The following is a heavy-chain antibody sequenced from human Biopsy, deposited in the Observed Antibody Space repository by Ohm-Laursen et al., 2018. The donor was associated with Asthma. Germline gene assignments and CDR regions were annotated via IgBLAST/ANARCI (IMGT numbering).Heavy chain of an antibody. CDR1: GYTFTSYY. CDR2: INPSTGDT. CDR3: ARGPEYVRSSGALDY. V-gene: IGHV1-46*01. Sequence: SVKVSCNASGYTFTSYYIHWVRQAPGQGLEWVGIINPSTGDTSYAQKFLGRVTVTRNTSTSTAYMELSSLSSEDTALYYCARGPEYVRSSGALDYWGQGTLVTVSS. D-gene: IGHD2-2*01. J-gene: IGHJ4*02.